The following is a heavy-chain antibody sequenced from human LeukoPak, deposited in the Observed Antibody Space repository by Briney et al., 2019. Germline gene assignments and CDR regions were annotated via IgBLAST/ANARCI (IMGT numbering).Heavy chain of an antibody. J-gene: IGHJ3*02. CDR2: ISAYNGNT. CDR1: GYTFTSYG. Sequence: ASVKVSCKASGYTFTSYGISWVRPAPGQGLEWMGWISAYNGNTNYAQKLQGRVTMTTDTSTSTAYMELRSLRSDDTAVYYCARILAGLNAFDIWGQGTMVTVSS. V-gene: IGHV1-18*01. CDR3: ARILAGLNAFDI. D-gene: IGHD3/OR15-3a*01.